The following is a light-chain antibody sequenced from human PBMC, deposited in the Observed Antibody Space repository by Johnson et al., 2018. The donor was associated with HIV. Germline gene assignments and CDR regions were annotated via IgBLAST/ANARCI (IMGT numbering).Light chain of an antibody. CDR3: GTWDSSLSAYV. Sequence: QPVLTQPPSVSAAPGQKVTISCSGSSSNIGNNYVSWYQQLPGTAPKLIIYDNDKRPSDIPDRFSGSKSGTSATLGITGLQTGDEADYYCGTWDSSLSAYVFGTGTKVTVL. J-gene: IGLJ1*01. V-gene: IGLV1-51*01. CDR1: SSNIGNNY. CDR2: DND.